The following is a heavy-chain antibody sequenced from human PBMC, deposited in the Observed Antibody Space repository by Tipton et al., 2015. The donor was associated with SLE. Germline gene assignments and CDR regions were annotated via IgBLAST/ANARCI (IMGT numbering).Heavy chain of an antibody. J-gene: IGHJ2*01. CDR3: ARTPGGVQGQIGWYFDL. D-gene: IGHD3-10*01. V-gene: IGHV4-59*01. CDR2: IFYSGST. Sequence: LRLSCTVSGGSISSFYWSWIRQPPGKGLEWIGYIFYSGSTNYYPSLKSRVTMSVDPSKNQFSLKLSSVTAADTAVYYCARTPGGVQGQIGWYFDLWGRGTLVTVSS. CDR1: GGSISSFY.